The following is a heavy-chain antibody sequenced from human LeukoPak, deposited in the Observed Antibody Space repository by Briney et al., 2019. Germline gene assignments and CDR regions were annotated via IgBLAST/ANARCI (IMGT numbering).Heavy chain of an antibody. Sequence: GGSLRLSCAASGFTFTTYSMNWVRQAPGKGLEWVSSISSSSTYIYYADSVKGRFTISRDNARNSLFLQMNSLRAEDTAVYYCARDKYGDYYFDYWGQGTRVTASS. V-gene: IGHV3-21*01. D-gene: IGHD4-17*01. CDR1: GFTFTTYS. CDR2: ISSSSTYI. J-gene: IGHJ4*02. CDR3: ARDKYGDYYFDY.